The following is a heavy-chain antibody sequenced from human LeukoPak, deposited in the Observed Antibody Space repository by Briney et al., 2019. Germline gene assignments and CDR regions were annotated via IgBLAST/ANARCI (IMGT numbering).Heavy chain of an antibody. V-gene: IGHV3-23*01. CDR3: AKWGDYDVLTGYYVSHY. CDR1: GFTFSNYA. J-gene: IGHJ4*02. D-gene: IGHD3-9*01. CDR2: ITGSGGNT. Sequence: PGASLRLSCAASGFTFSNYAMSWVRQAPGKGLEWVSAITGSGGNTYYADSVKGRFTISRDNSKNTVFPQMNSLRAEDTAVYYCAKWGDYDVLTGYYVSHYWGQGTLVTVSS.